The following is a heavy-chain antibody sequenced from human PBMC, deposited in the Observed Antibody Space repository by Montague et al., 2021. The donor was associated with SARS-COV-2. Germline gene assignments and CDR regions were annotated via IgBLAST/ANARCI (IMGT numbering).Heavy chain of an antibody. V-gene: IGHV3-23*01. CDR3: ARGRGDGYGPFEY. J-gene: IGHJ4*02. Sequence: SLRLSCAASGFTFNSYALSWVRQAPGKGLDWVATITGSGGSAHYPDSVKGRSTVSRDNAKQTLFLQMDSLRGEDTATYYYARGRGDGYGPFEYWGQGTLVTVSS. D-gene: IGHD3-22*01. CDR2: ITGSGGSA. CDR1: GFTFNSYA.